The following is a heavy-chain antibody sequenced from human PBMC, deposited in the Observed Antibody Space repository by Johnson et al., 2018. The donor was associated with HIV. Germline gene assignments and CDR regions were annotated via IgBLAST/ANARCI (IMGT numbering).Heavy chain of an antibody. CDR3: ASQLGATGAFDI. CDR2: IYSGGST. Sequence: VQLVESGGGLVQPGGSLRLSCAASGFTFNKYWMSWVRQAPGKGLEWVSIIYSGGSTYYADSVKGRFTISRDNAKNSLYLQMNSLRAEDTALYYCASQLGATGAFDIWGQGTMVTVSS. J-gene: IGHJ3*02. V-gene: IGHV3-66*04. CDR1: GFTFNKYW. D-gene: IGHD1-26*01.